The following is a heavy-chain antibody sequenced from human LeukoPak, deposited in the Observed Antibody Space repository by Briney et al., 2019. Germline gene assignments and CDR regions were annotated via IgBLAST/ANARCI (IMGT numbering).Heavy chain of an antibody. D-gene: IGHD6-13*01. V-gene: IGHV4-38-2*02. CDR2: IYHSGST. CDR3: ARQYSTNWYDDRGWFDP. CDR1: TYSISSAYY. J-gene: IGHJ5*02. Sequence: SETLSLTCSVSTYSISSAYYWGWIRQPPGKGLQWIGSIYHSGSTSYNPSLKSRVTISVDTSKNQFSLKLSSVTAADTASHYCARQYSTNWYDDRGWFDPWGQGTLVTVSS.